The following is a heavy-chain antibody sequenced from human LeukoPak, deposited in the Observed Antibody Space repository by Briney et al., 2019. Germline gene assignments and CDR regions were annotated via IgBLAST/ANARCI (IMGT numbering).Heavy chain of an antibody. Sequence: EASETLSLTCAVYGGSFSGYHWSWIRQPPGKGLEWIGEINHSGSTNYNPSLKSRVTISVDTSKIQFSLKLGSVTAADTAVYYCAREFRPGNYYDGWGQGTLVTVSS. CDR2: INHSGST. CDR3: AREFRPGNYYDG. V-gene: IGHV4-34*01. CDR1: GGSFSGYH. D-gene: IGHD3-22*01. J-gene: IGHJ4*02.